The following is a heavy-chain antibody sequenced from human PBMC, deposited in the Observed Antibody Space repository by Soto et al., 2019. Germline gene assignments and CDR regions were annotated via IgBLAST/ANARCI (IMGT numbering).Heavy chain of an antibody. V-gene: IGHV1-18*01. CDR3: ARYQAMAQFDY. D-gene: IGHD5-18*01. J-gene: IGHJ4*02. CDR2: MSAYNGNT. Sequence: QVQLVQSGAEVKKPGASVKVSCKASGYTFTSYGISWVRQAPGQGLEWMGWMSAYNGNTKYAQKLQGRVTMTTDTSTSTAYMELRSLRSYVTAGYYCARYQAMAQFDYWGQGTLVTVSS. CDR1: GYTFTSYG.